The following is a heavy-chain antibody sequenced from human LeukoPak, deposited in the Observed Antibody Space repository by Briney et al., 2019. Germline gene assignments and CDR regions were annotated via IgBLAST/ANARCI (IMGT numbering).Heavy chain of an antibody. Sequence: GESLKIPCKGSGYSFANYWIGWVRQMPGKGLEWMGIIYPGDSDTRYSPSFQGQVTISADKSTSTAYLQWSSLKASDTAMYYCASQRYCSSSSCYEAQDWFDPWGQGTLVTVSS. CDR2: IYPGDSDT. V-gene: IGHV5-51*01. D-gene: IGHD2-2*01. CDR1: GYSFANYW. CDR3: ASQRYCSSSSCYEAQDWFDP. J-gene: IGHJ5*02.